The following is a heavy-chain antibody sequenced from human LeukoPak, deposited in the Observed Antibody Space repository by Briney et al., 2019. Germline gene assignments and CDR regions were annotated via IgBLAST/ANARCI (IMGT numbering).Heavy chain of an antibody. CDR2: IYSAGST. Sequence: SQTLSLTCTVSGGSISSGDYYWSWISQPPGKGLEWIGYIYSAGSTYYSPSLKSRLTISIDTSKNQFSLELRSVTSADTAVYYCARGRSAYFQHWGQGTLVTVSS. J-gene: IGHJ1*01. CDR1: GGSISSGDYY. V-gene: IGHV4-30-4*01. CDR3: ARGRSAYFQH.